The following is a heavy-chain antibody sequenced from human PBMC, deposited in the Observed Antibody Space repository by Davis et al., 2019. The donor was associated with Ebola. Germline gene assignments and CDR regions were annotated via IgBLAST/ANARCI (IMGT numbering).Heavy chain of an antibody. V-gene: IGHV3-21*04. CDR1: GFTFSSYS. CDR3: AKDRVRLWFGE. Sequence: GESLKISCAASGFTFSSYSMNWVRQAPGKGLEWVSSISSSSSYIYYADSVKGRFTISRDNAKNSLYLQMNSLRAEDTAVYYCAKDRVRLWFGEGGQGTLVTVSS. J-gene: IGHJ4*02. CDR2: ISSSSSYI. D-gene: IGHD3-10*01.